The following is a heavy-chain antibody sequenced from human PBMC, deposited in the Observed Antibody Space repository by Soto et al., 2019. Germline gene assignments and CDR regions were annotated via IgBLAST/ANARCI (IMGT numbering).Heavy chain of an antibody. CDR3: ARDRSSTYYYYGMDL. V-gene: IGHV3-30-3*01. Sequence: PGGSLRLSCAASGFSFSMHGMHWVRHAPGKGLEWVAVISYDGSNQDYADSVKGRFSISRDNSKNTVYLQMNSLRVEDSAVYYCARDRSSTYYYYGMDLWGQGTTVTVSS. D-gene: IGHD6-19*01. CDR1: GFSFSMHG. J-gene: IGHJ6*02. CDR2: ISYDGSNQ.